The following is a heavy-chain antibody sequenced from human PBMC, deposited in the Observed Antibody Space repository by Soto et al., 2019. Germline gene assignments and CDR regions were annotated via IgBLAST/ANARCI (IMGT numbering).Heavy chain of an antibody. Sequence: QVQLQESGPGLVKPSETLSLTCTVSGGSISSYYWSWLRQPPGKGLEWIGYIYYSGSTNYNPSLKSRVTISVDTSKNQFSLKLSSVTAADTAVYYWARGSYSSGWLVGFDYWGQGTLVTVSS. CDR1: GGSISSYY. D-gene: IGHD6-19*01. CDR3: ARGSYSSGWLVGFDY. V-gene: IGHV4-59*01. J-gene: IGHJ4*02. CDR2: IYYSGST.